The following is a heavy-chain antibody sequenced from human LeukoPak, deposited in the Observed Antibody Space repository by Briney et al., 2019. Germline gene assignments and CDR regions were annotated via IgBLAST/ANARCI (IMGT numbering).Heavy chain of an antibody. CDR1: GFTFSSYS. CDR3: ARARPSMWIDY. D-gene: IGHD5-12*01. V-gene: IGHV3-21*01. Sequence: GGSLRLSCAAYGFTFSSYSMNWVRQAPGKGLEWVSFISTSSSYIYYADSVKGRFTISRDNAKNSLYLEMNSLRAEDTAVYYCARARPSMWIDYWGQGTLVTVSS. J-gene: IGHJ4*02. CDR2: ISTSSSYI.